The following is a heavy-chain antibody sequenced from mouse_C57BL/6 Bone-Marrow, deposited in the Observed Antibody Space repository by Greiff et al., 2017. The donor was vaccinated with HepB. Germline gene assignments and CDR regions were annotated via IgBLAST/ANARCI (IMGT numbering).Heavy chain of an antibody. D-gene: IGHD1-1*01. CDR2: INPNNGGT. V-gene: IGHV1-26*01. Sequence: EVKLQQSGPELVKPGASVKISCKASGYTFTDYYMNWVKQSHGKSLEWIGDINPNNGGTSYNQKFKGKATLTVDKSSSTAYMELRSLTSEDSAVYYCARENDGSMYDFDYWGQGTTLTVSS. CDR3: ARENDGSMYDFDY. CDR1: GYTFTDYY. J-gene: IGHJ2*01.